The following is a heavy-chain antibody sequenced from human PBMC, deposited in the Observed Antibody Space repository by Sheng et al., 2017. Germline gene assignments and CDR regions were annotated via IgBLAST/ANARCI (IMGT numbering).Heavy chain of an antibody. CDR1: GGTFSSYA. D-gene: IGHD3-22*01. V-gene: IGHV1-69*05. J-gene: IGHJ5*02. CDR3: ARVPTMRGSGYSHLNWFDP. CDR2: IIPIFGTA. Sequence: QVQLVQSGAEVKKPGSSVKVSCKASGGTFSSYAISWVRQAPGQGLEWMGGIIPIFGTANYAQKFQGRVTITTDESTSTAYMELSSLRSEDTAVYYCARVPTMRGSGYSHLNWFDPWGQGTLVTVSS.